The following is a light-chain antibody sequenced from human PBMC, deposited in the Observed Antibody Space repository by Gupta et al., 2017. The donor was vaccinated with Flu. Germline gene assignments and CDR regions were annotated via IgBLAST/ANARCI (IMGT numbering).Light chain of an antibody. CDR2: WAS. Sequence: DIVMTQSTDSLAVSLGERATINCKSSQSVLYSSNNKNYLAWYQQKPRQPPKLLIYWASTRESGAPDRFSGSGSGTDFTLTISSLQAEDVAVYYCQQYYDTPLTFGGGTKVEIK. CDR3: QQYYDTPLT. V-gene: IGKV4-1*01. CDR1: QSVLYSSNNKNY. J-gene: IGKJ4*01.